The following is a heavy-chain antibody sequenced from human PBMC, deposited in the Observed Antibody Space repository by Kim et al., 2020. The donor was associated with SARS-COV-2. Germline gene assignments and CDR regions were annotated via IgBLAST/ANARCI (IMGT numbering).Heavy chain of an antibody. J-gene: IGHJ4*02. Sequence: SETLSLTCTVSGGSVSSGSYYWSWIRQPPGKGLEWIGYIYYSGSTNYNPSLKSRVTISVDTSKNQFSLKLSSVTAADTAVYYCARFRHDYGGNSWDYYFDYWGQGTLVTVSS. D-gene: IGHD4-17*01. CDR2: IYYSGST. CDR3: ARFRHDYGGNSWDYYFDY. V-gene: IGHV4-61*01. CDR1: GGSVSSGSYY.